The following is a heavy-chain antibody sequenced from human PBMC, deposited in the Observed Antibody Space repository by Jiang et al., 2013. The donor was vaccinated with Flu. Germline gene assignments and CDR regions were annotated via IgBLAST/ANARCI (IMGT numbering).Heavy chain of an antibody. Sequence: PGLVKPSETLSLTCSVSGDSIRSRSYYWGWIRQPPGKGLEWIGSVDYRGKTYYNPSLHSRVTVSVDTSKNRFSLKLSSVTAADTAIYYCAREAGLWFGELRAPFDHWGQGMLVTVSS. J-gene: IGHJ4*02. V-gene: IGHV4-39*07. CDR1: GDSIRSRSYY. CDR2: VDYRGKT. D-gene: IGHD3-10*01. CDR3: AREAGLWFGELRAPFDH.